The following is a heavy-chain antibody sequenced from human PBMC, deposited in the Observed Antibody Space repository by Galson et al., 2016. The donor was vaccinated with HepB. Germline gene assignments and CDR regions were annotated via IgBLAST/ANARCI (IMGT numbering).Heavy chain of an antibody. CDR3: VKGGDDSLDPFDI. V-gene: IGHV3-64*05. Sequence: SLRLSCAVSGFTFSDYSMHWVRQAPGKGLEYVGVISANGASTNYAGSVKGRFSISRDNSKNTLYVQMNSLRTEDTAIYYCVKGGDDSLDPFDIWGQGTVVTVSS. CDR2: ISANGAST. CDR1: GFTFSDYS. J-gene: IGHJ3*02. D-gene: IGHD3-22*01.